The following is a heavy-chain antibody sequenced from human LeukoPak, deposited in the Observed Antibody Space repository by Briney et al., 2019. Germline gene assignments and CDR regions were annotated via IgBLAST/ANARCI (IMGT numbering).Heavy chain of an antibody. V-gene: IGHV4-31*03. D-gene: IGHD1-26*01. J-gene: IGHJ5*02. Sequence: SETLSLTCTVSGGSISSGVYYWTWIRQLPGKGLEWIGYIYSSGNTYYNASLKTRVTISVDTSKNQFSLTLSSVTAADTAVYYCARDNGLGGGGVGPWGQGTLVTVSS. CDR2: IYSSGNT. CDR1: GGSISSGVYY. CDR3: ARDNGLGGGGVGP.